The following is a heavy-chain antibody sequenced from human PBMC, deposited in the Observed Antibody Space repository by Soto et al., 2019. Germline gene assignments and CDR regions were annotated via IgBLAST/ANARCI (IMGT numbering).Heavy chain of an antibody. J-gene: IGHJ4*02. CDR2: ISSDVVNY. CDR1: GFTFSSFA. Sequence: QVQLVESGGGVVQPGRSLRLSCAPSGFTFSSFAMHWVRQAPGKGLEWLAVISSDVVNYYYAESVKGRFTISRDNSKNTLYLQMNSLRNEDTAVYYWARGGAWTPEGLGYWGQGTLVTVSS. V-gene: IGHV3-30-3*01. D-gene: IGHD2-15*01. CDR3: ARGGAWTPEGLGY.